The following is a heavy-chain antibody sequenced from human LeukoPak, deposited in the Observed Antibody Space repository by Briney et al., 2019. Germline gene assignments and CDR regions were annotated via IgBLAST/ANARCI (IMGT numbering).Heavy chain of an antibody. V-gene: IGHV4-4*07. CDR1: GGSISSYY. CDR2: IYTSGST. J-gene: IGHJ5*02. CDR3: ARDNVTRKYGSGSIYWFDP. D-gene: IGHD3-10*01. Sequence: SQTLSLTCTVSGGSISSYYWSWIRQPAGKGLEWIGRIYTSGSTNYNPSLKSRVTMSVDTSKNQFSLKLSSVTAADTAVYYCARDNVTRKYGSGSIYWFDPWGQGTLVTVSS.